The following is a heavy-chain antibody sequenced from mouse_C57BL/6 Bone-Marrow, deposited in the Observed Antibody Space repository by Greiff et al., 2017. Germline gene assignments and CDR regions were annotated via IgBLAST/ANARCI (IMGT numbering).Heavy chain of an antibody. Sequence: VQLQQSGAELVRPGASVKLSCPASGFNIKDDYMHWVKQRPEQGLEWIGWIDPENGDTEYASKFQGKATITADTSSNTAYLQLSSLTSEDTAVYYCTTRSATVVAPFDYWSQGTALTVSS. D-gene: IGHD1-1*01. CDR2: IDPENGDT. V-gene: IGHV14-4*01. CDR3: TTRSATVVAPFDY. CDR1: GFNIKDDY. J-gene: IGHJ2*01.